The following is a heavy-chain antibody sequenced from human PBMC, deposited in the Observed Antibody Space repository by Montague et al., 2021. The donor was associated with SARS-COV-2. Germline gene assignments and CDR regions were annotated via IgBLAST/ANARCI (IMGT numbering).Heavy chain of an antibody. V-gene: IGHV4-31*03. CDR1: GGSISSGGYY. D-gene: IGHD3-22*01. CDR2: IYHTGST. Sequence: TLSLTCTVSGGSISSGGYYWSWIRQHPGKGLEWIRYIYHTGSTHYNPSLKSRVTISKETSKNHFSLNLSSVTAADSAVYYCARDSGYYDSSGYSYDAFDIWGQGTKGTVSS. J-gene: IGHJ3*02. CDR3: ARDSGYYDSSGYSYDAFDI.